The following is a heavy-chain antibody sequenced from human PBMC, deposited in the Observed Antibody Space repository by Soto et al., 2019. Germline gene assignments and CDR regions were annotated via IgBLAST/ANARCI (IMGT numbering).Heavy chain of an antibody. CDR3: ARHDYAHYGMDV. Sequence: QVQLQESGPGLVKPSQTLSLTCTVSGGSISSGDYYWSWIRQPPGKGLEWIGYIYYNVSTYYNPSLKSRVTISVDTSKHQFSRKLSSVTAADTAVYYCARHDYAHYGMDVWGQGTTLTVSS. D-gene: IGHD3-16*01. J-gene: IGHJ6*02. CDR2: IYYNVST. CDR1: GGSISSGDYY. V-gene: IGHV4-30-4*01.